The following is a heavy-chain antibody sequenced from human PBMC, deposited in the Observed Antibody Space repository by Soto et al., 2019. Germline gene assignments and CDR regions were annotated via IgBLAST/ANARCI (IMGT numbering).Heavy chain of an antibody. CDR1: GFSVTNNY. J-gene: IGHJ4*02. D-gene: IGHD3-16*01. Sequence: EVQMVESGGGVVQPGGSLRLSCAASGFSVTNNYMNWVRQAPGKGLEWVSIIDIGGNTYYADSVKDRFTISRDDSKNTLCLQMDSLRPEDTAVYFCARGRGSTGYLGREHYFDYWGQGTLVTVSP. CDR3: ARGRGSTGYLGREHYFDY. CDR2: IDIGGNT. V-gene: IGHV3-66*01.